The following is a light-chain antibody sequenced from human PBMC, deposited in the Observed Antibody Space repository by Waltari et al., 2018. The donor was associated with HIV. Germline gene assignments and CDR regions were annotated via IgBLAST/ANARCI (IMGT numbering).Light chain of an antibody. Sequence: HSALAQPASVSGSPGQSVIISCTGSKSDIGYYNYVSWYQHQSGRAPKALIYEVTSRPSVISSRFSGSKSGNTAFLTISGLQIDYEGDYFCSSYTTSGIVVFGGGTKVTVL. V-gene: IGLV2-14*01. CDR1: KSDIGYYNY. CDR3: SSYTTSGIVV. CDR2: EVT. J-gene: IGLJ2*01.